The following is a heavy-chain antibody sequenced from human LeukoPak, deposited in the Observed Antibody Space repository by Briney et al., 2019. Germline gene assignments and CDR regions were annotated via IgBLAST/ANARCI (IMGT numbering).Heavy chain of an antibody. CDR3: ARGGGVDILTGFQY. D-gene: IGHD3-9*01. CDR2: IIPILDVT. Sequence: GASVKVSCKASGGTFTNYAINWVRQAPGQGLEWMGRIIPILDVTNYAQKFQGRVTISADQSTSTAYMELSRLRSEDTAVYYCARGGGVDILTGFQYWGQGTLVTVSS. CDR1: GGTFTNYA. V-gene: IGHV1-69*04. J-gene: IGHJ4*02.